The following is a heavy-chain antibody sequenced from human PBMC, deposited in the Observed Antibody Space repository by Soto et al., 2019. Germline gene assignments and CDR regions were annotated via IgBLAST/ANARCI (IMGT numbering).Heavy chain of an antibody. CDR3: ARAPSSGRFWSGYYNYFDY. J-gene: IGHJ4*02. CDR2: IYYSGST. CDR1: GGSISSGGYY. Sequence: TLSLTCTVAGGSISSGGYYWSWIRQHPGKGLEWIGYIYYSGSTYYNPSLKSRVTISVDTSKNQFSLKLSSVTAADTAVYYCARAPSSGRFWSGYYNYFDYWGQGTLVTVSS. D-gene: IGHD3-3*01. V-gene: IGHV4-31*03.